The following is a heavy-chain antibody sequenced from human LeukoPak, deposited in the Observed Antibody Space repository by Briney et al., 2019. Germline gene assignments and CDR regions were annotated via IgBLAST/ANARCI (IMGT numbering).Heavy chain of an antibody. CDR3: ARDIDSTAAPWGPYYFDY. Sequence: SVTLSCTASGGTFSSYAISWVRQAPGQGLEWMGRIIPILGIANYAQKFQGRVTITADKSTSTAYMELSSLRSEDTAVYYCARDIDSTAAPWGPYYFDYWGQGTLVTVSS. J-gene: IGHJ4*02. V-gene: IGHV1-69*04. CDR2: IIPILGIA. CDR1: GGTFSSYA. D-gene: IGHD6-6*01.